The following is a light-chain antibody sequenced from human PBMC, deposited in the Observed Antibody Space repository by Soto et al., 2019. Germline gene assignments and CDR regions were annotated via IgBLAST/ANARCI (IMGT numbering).Light chain of an antibody. CDR2: GAS. V-gene: IGKV3-15*01. CDR1: QSVRSN. CDR3: QQYNNWPRT. Sequence: EIVMTQSPVTLSVSPGERATLSRRASQSVRSNLAWYQQKPGQAPRLLMYGASTRATGMPARFSGSGSGTEFTLTISSLQSEDFAVYYCQQYNNWPRTFGQGTKVEIK. J-gene: IGKJ1*01.